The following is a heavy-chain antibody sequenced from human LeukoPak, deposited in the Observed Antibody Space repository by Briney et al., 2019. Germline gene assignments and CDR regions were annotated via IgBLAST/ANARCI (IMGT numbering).Heavy chain of an antibody. D-gene: IGHD4-17*01. Sequence: PSETLSLTCTVSGGSISSGDYSWSWIRQPPGKGLEWIGYIYYSGSTYYNPSLKSRVTISVDTSKNQFSLKLSSVTAADTAVYYCARDSGARSGYFDLWGRGTLVTVSS. CDR1: GGSISSGDYS. V-gene: IGHV4-30-4*01. J-gene: IGHJ2*01. CDR2: IYYSGST. CDR3: ARDSGARSGYFDL.